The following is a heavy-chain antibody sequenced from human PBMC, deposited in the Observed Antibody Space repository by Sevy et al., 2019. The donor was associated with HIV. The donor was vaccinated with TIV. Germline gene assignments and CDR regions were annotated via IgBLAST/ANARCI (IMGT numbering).Heavy chain of an antibody. CDR3: AGENAWGRGYS. D-gene: IGHD1-26*01. Sequence: SETLSLTCTVSGGSITSLYWNWIRQPPGKGLEWIDNIYYNGHINYNPSLKSRVTLSLDTSKNQFSLRLSAVAAADTAMYYCAGENAWGRGYSWGQGTLVTVSS. J-gene: IGHJ4*02. V-gene: IGHV4-59*08. CDR2: IYYNGHI. CDR1: GGSITSLY.